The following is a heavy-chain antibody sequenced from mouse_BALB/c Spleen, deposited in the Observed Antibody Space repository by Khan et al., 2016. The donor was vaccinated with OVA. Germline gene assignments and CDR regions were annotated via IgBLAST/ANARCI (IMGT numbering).Heavy chain of an antibody. CDR2: INPYNDYT. J-gene: IGHJ3*01. CDR3: TRGLLWLQTWFAY. V-gene: IGHV1S136*01. Sequence: EVQLQQSGPELVKPGASVKMSCKASGYTFTSYDMHWVKQKPGQGLEWIGYINPYNDYTKFNEKVKGKATLTSDKSSSTAYMELSSLTSEDSAVFYCTRGLLWLQTWFAYWGQGTLVTVSA. D-gene: IGHD3-1*01. CDR1: GYTFTSYD.